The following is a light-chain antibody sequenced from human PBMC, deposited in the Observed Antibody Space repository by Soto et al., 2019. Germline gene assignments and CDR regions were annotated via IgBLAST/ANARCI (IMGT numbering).Light chain of an antibody. V-gene: IGLV1-44*01. CDR3: ASWDDSLEGVV. CDR2: SKT. Sequence: QSVVTQPPSASGPPGQTVTISCSGSSSNIGGNVVNWYQQVPGTAPRLLIYSKTQRPSGVPDRFSASKSGTTASLVISGLQSEDEADYYCASWDDSLEGVVFGGGTKVTVL. CDR1: SSNIGGNV. J-gene: IGLJ2*01.